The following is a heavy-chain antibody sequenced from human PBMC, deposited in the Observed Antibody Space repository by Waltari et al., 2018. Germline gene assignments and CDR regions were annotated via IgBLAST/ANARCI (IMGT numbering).Heavy chain of an antibody. CDR1: GFTFSSYD. V-gene: IGHV3-48*03. CDR2: ISSSGSTI. CDR3: ARVPDGADAFDI. D-gene: IGHD3-10*01. Sequence: EVQLVESGGGLVQPGGSLRLSCAASGFTFSSYDMNWVRQAPGKGLEWVSYISSSGSTIYYADSVKGRFTISRDNAKNSLYLQMNSLRAEDTAVYYCARVPDGADAFDIWGQGTMVTVSS. J-gene: IGHJ3*02.